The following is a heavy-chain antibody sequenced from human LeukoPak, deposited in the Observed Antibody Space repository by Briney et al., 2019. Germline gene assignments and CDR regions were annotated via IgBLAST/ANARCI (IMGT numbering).Heavy chain of an antibody. CDR1: GFTFTTYA. D-gene: IGHD3-10*02. V-gene: IGHV3-23*01. CDR2: ISGSAGNT. Sequence: GGSLRLSCAASGFTFTTYAMNWVRQAPGKGLEWVAGISGSAGNTYYADSVKGRFTISRDTSKNTLYLQMNSLRAEDTAVYYCARDGDYYVYGMDVWGQGTTVTVSS. CDR3: ARDGDYYVYGMDV. J-gene: IGHJ6*02.